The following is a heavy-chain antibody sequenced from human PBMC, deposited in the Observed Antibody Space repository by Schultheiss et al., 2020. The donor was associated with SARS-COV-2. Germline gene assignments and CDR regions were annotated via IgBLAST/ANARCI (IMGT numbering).Heavy chain of an antibody. CDR3: ARDRLGATLPLDY. D-gene: IGHD1-26*01. V-gene: IGHV4-61*08. Sequence: SQTLSLTCTVSGGSISSGGYYWSWIRQPPGKGLEWIGYIYYSGSTYYNPSLKSRVTISVDTSKNQFSLKLSSVTAADTAVYYCARDRLGATLPLDYWGQGTLVTVSS. CDR2: IYYSGST. J-gene: IGHJ4*02. CDR1: GGSISSGGYY.